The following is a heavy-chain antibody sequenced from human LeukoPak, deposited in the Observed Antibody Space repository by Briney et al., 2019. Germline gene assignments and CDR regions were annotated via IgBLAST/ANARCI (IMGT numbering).Heavy chain of an antibody. CDR2: VKPDGSQK. CDR3: ARDGMIVSNGNWFDP. D-gene: IGHD3-22*01. Sequence: PGGSLRLSCAASGFTFSTYWMSWVRQAPGKGLEWVAKVKPDGSQKDYVDSVKGRFTISRDNSKNTLYLQMNSLRAEDTAVYYCARDGMIVSNGNWFDPWGQGTLVTVSS. V-gene: IGHV3-7*01. CDR1: GFTFSTYW. J-gene: IGHJ5*02.